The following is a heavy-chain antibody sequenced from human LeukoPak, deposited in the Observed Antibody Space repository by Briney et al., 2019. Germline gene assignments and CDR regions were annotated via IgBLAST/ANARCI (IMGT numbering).Heavy chain of an antibody. CDR2: IIPIFGTA. J-gene: IGHJ6*02. CDR1: GGTFSSYA. V-gene: IGHV1-69*13. Sequence: ASVKVSCKASGGTFSSYAISWVRQAPGQGLEWMGGIIPIFGTANYAQKFQGRVTITADESTSTAYMELSSLRSEDTAVYYCAREEWDYGDYEQSYGMDVWGQGTTVTVSS. CDR3: AREEWDYGDYEQSYGMDV. D-gene: IGHD4-17*01.